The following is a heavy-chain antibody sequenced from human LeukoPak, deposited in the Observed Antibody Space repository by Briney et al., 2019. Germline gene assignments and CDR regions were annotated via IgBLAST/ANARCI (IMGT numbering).Heavy chain of an antibody. D-gene: IGHD6-19*01. CDR1: GGSFSGYY. Sequence: SETLSLTCAVYGGSFSGYYWSWIRQPPGKGLEWIGEINHSGSTNYNPSLKSRVTISVDTSKNQFSLKLSSVTAADTAVYYCARGPRGWHFSSFDYWGQGTLVTVSS. J-gene: IGHJ4*02. CDR2: INHSGST. V-gene: IGHV4-34*01. CDR3: ARGPRGWHFSSFDY.